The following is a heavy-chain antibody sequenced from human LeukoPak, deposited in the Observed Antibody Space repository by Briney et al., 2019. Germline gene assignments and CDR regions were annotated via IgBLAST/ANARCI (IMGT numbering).Heavy chain of an antibody. CDR2: IYYSGNT. D-gene: IGHD3-10*01. J-gene: IGHJ4*02. V-gene: IGHV4-59*01. Sequence: SETLSLTCTVSGGSISSYYWSWIRQPPGKGLEWIGYIYYSGNTNYNPSLKSRVTISLDTSKNQFSLRLSSVTDADTAVYYCASDYGSGSWRFDYWGQGTLATVSS. CDR3: ASDYGSGSWRFDY. CDR1: GGSISSYY.